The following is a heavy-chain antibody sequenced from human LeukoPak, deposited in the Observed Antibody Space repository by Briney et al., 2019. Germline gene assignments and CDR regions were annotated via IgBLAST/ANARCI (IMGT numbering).Heavy chain of an antibody. D-gene: IGHD2-2*02. CDR2: VRYDGSSE. CDR3: AKDPGPAAIPHYMYV. Sequence: GGSLRLSCAASGFTFSSYGMHWVRQAPGKGLEWVAFVRYDGSSEYYADSVKGRFTISRDNSKNTLYLQMNSLRAEDTAVYYCAKDPGPAAIPHYMYVWGKGTTVTVSS. CDR1: GFTFSSYG. V-gene: IGHV3-30*02. J-gene: IGHJ6*03.